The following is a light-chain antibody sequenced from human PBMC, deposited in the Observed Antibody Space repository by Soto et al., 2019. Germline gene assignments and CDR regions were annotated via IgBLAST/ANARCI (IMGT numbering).Light chain of an antibody. J-gene: IGKJ4*01. CDR1: QSVSSSY. CDR2: DAS. Sequence: EIVLTQSPGTLSLSPGERATLSCRASQSVSSSYLAWYQQNPGQAPRLLIYDASKRATGIPARFSGSGSGTDFTLTITSLESEDFAVYYCQQRSTWPPRLTFGGGTKVDIK. CDR3: QQRSTWPPRLT. V-gene: IGKV3-11*01.